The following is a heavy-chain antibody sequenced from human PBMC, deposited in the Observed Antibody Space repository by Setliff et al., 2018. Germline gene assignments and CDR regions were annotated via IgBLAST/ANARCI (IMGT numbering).Heavy chain of an antibody. CDR3: ASIDWGENFYNTDV. V-gene: IGHV3-43*01. CDR2: ISWDGGST. CDR1: GFTFDDYT. J-gene: IGHJ6*04. Sequence: PGGSLRLSCAASGFTFDDYTMHWVRQAPGKGLEWVSLISWDGGSTYYADSVKGRFTISRDNSKNSLYLQMNSLRTEDTALYYCASIDWGENFYNTDVWGKGTTVTVSS. D-gene: IGHD7-27*01.